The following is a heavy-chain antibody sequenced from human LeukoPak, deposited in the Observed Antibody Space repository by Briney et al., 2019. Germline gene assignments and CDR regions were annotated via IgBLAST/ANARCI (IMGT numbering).Heavy chain of an antibody. J-gene: IGHJ4*02. CDR2: ISNDANNK. CDR3: ARGAGASGGRDYYSDY. Sequence: PGRSLRLSCAASGFTFSGYALHWVRQAPGKGLEWVAVISNDANNKHYADSVKGRFTISRDNAKNTLYLQMNSLRPEDTAVYYSARGAGASGGRDYYSDYWGQGMLVAVSS. V-gene: IGHV3-30*04. D-gene: IGHD6-13*01. CDR1: GFTFSGYA.